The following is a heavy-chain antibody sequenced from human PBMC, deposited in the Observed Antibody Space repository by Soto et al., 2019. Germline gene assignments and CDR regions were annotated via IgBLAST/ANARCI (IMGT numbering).Heavy chain of an antibody. V-gene: IGHV3-30*18. CDR2: ISYDGSNK. CDR3: AKVGHHGSDIVVVPAAMLRTYEYFQH. J-gene: IGHJ1*01. Sequence: GGSLRLSCAASGFTFSSYGMHWVRQAPGKGLEWVAVISYDGSNKYYADSVKGRFTISRDNSKNTLYLQMNSLRAEDTAVYYCAKVGHHGSDIVVVPAAMLRTYEYFQHWGQGTLVTVSS. CDR1: GFTFSSYG. D-gene: IGHD2-2*01.